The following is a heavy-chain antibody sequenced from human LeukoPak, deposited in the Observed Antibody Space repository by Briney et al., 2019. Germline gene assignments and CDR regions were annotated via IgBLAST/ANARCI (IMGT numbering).Heavy chain of an antibody. V-gene: IGHV5-51*01. CDR2: IYPGDSDT. CDR3: ARLYDSSGHYYELPYYFDY. D-gene: IGHD3-22*01. Sequence: GESLKISCKGSGYSFTSYWIGWVRQMPGKGLEWMGIIYPGDSDTRYSPSFQGQVTISADKSISTAYLQWSSLKASDTAMYYCARLYDSSGHYYELPYYFDYWGQGTLVTVSS. J-gene: IGHJ4*02. CDR1: GYSFTSYW.